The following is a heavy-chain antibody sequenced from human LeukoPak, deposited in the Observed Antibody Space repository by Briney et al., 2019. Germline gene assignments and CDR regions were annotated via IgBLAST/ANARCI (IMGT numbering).Heavy chain of an antibody. Sequence: SVKVSCKASGGTFSSYAISWVRQAPGQGLEWMGGIIPIFGTANYAQKFQGRVTITTDESTSTAYMELRSLRSDDTAVYYCARGGVNWFDSWGQGTLVTVSS. CDR2: IIPIFGTA. V-gene: IGHV1-69*05. J-gene: IGHJ5*01. CDR1: GGTFSSYA. CDR3: ARGGVNWFDS.